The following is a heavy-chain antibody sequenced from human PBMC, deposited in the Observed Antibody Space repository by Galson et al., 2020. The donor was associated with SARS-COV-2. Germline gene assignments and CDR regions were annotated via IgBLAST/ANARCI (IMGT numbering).Heavy chain of an antibody. J-gene: IGHJ3*02. Sequence: GGSLRFSCTAFGFTFTTYAIHWVRQAPGKGLDWVAVISHDGRIEAYAASVKGRFTIARDNSENMLFLQMDSLRADDPAVYYCARDVSGGASDIWGQGTMVTVSS. V-gene: IGHV3-30*04. D-gene: IGHD1-26*01. CDR3: ARDVSGGASDI. CDR1: GFTFTTYA. CDR2: ISHDGRIE.